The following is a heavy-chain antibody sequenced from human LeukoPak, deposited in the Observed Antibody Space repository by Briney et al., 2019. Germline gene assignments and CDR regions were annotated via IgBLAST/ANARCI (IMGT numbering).Heavy chain of an antibody. CDR2: ISAGGDST. CDR3: AKAWAAAGTFAS. J-gene: IGHJ4*02. D-gene: IGHD6-13*01. Sequence: GGSLRLSCAASGFTFSSSAMSWVRQAPGRGLEWVSGISAGGDSTYYADSVKGRFTISRDTSKNTLYLQMKSLRAEDTAVYYCAKAWAAAGTFASWGQGTLVTVSS. CDR1: GFTFSSSA. V-gene: IGHV3-23*01.